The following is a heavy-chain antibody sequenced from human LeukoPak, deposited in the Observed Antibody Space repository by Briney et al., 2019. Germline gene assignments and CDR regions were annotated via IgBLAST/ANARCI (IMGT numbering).Heavy chain of an antibody. CDR3: ARDSQPYSSGWYMDY. Sequence: GGSLRLSCAASGFTFSSYAMSWVRQASGKGLEWVSGISGSGGSTYYADSVKGRFTISRDNSKNTPYLQMNSLRAEDTAVYYCARDSQPYSSGWYMDYWGQGTLVTVSS. V-gene: IGHV3-23*01. CDR1: GFTFSSYA. D-gene: IGHD6-19*01. J-gene: IGHJ4*02. CDR2: ISGSGGST.